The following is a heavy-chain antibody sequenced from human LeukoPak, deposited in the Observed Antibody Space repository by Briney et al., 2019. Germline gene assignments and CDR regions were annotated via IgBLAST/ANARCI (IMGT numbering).Heavy chain of an antibody. D-gene: IGHD2-2*01. V-gene: IGHV3-21*01. J-gene: IGHJ6*03. Sequence: PGGSLRLSCAASGFTFSSYSMNWVRQAPGKGLEWVSSISSSSSYIYYADSVKGRFTISRDNAKNSLYLQMNSLRAEDTAVYYCARECSSTSCYYYYYMDVWGKGTTVTVSS. CDR1: GFTFSSYS. CDR3: ARECSSTSCYYYYYMDV. CDR2: ISSSSSYI.